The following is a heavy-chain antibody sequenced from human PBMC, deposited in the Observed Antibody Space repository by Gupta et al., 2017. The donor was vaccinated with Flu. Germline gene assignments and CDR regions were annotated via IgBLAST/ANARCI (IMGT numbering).Heavy chain of an antibody. CDR1: GFTFSDSW. CDR3: ARNRGWEQFDY. D-gene: IGHD5-24*01. V-gene: IGHV3-7*01. Sequence: EVQLVESGGGLVQPGGSLSLSCAASGFTFSDSWMNWVRQAPGKGLEWVANINQDGSTKNYVDSLKGRFTVSRDNAKNSLYLQMDSLRAEDTAVYFCARNRGWEQFDYWGQGTLVTVSS. CDR2: INQDGSTK. J-gene: IGHJ4*02.